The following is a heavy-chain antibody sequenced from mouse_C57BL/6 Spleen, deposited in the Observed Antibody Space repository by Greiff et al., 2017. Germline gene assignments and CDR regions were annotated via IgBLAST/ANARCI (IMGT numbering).Heavy chain of an antibody. V-gene: IGHV5-17*01. CDR2: ISSGSGTI. J-gene: IGHJ4*01. D-gene: IGHD2-5*01. CDR1: GFTFSDYG. CDR3: ARGYSNFRYAMDY. Sequence: EVQRVESGGGLVKPGGSLKLSCAASGFTFSDYGMHWVRQAPEKGLEWVAYISSGSGTIYYADTVKGRFTISRDNAKNTLFLQLTSLRSEDTAMYYCARGYSNFRYAMDYWGQGTSVTVSS.